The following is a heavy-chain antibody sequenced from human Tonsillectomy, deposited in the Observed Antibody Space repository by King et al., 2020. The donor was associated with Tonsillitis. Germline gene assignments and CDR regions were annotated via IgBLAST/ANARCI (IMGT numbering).Heavy chain of an antibody. CDR3: ARRSDPSAVAAKGAFDY. CDR2: IYPGDSDT. D-gene: IGHD6-19*01. CDR1: GYSFTTYW. J-gene: IGHJ4*02. V-gene: IGHV5-51*01. Sequence: VQLVQSGAEVKKPGESLKISCKGSGYSFTTYWIGWVRQMPGKGLEWMGIIYPGDSDTRYSPSFQGQVTISADKSINTAYLQRSSLKASDTAMYYCARRSDPSAVAAKGAFDYWGQGTLVTVSS.